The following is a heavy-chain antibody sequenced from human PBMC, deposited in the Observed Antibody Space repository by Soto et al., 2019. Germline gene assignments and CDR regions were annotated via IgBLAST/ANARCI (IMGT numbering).Heavy chain of an antibody. CDR3: ARDPDAEYSGNYHTPRSLDS. CDR1: GFTFSSYA. D-gene: IGHD1-26*01. CDR2: ISGSGGST. J-gene: IGHJ4*02. V-gene: IGHV3-23*01. Sequence: GGSLRLSCAASGFTFSSYAMRWVRQAPGKGLEWVSTISGSGGSTYYADSVKGRFTISRDNSKHTLYLQMNGLRAEDTALYYCARDPDAEYSGNYHTPRSLDSWGQGTQVTVSS.